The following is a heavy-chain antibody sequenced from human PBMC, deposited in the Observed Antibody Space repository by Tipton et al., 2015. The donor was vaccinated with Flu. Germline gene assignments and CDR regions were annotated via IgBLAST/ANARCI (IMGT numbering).Heavy chain of an antibody. CDR1: KFTFRNYT. J-gene: IGHJ4*02. CDR2: ISYDGSNK. V-gene: IGHV3-30-3*01. CDR3: TRRLVED. Sequence: SLRLSCAASKFTFRNYTMHWVRQAPGKGLEWVAVISYDGSNKYYADSVKGRFTISRDNAKNSLYLQMNDLRAEDTAMYYCTRRLVEDWGQGTQVFVSS.